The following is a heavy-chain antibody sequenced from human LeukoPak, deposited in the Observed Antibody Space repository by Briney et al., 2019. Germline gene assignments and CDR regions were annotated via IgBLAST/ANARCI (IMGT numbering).Heavy chain of an antibody. CDR3: ARSQWLTPLDY. CDR1: GGSIRTTGHF. D-gene: IGHD6-19*01. V-gene: IGHV4-39*01. Sequence: SDTLSLTCAVSGGSIRTTGHFWGWIRQPPGKGWEWIGSIRYSGTTYCNPALKSRVSISVDTSKNQFSLKMNSVTAADTALYYCARSQWLTPLDYWGPGTLVTVSA. J-gene: IGHJ4*02. CDR2: IRYSGTT.